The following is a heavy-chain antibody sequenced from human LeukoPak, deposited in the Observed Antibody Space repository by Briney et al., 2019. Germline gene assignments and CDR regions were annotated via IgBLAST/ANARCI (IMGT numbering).Heavy chain of an antibody. Sequence: GGSLRLSCAASGFTFSGYAMHWVRQAPGKGLEWVAVISYDGSNKYYADSVKGRFTISRDNSKNTLYLQMNSLRAEDTAVYYCARDIPYDFWRGYMDVWGKGTTVTVSS. D-gene: IGHD3-3*01. CDR2: ISYDGSNK. CDR1: GFTFSGYA. J-gene: IGHJ6*03. V-gene: IGHV3-30-3*01. CDR3: ARDIPYDFWRGYMDV.